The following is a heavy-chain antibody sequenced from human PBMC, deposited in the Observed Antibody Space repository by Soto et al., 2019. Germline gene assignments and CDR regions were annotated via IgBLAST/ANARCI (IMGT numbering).Heavy chain of an antibody. V-gene: IGHV3-30*18. CDR1: GFTFSSYG. CDR3: AKGEYSSSWYYYGMDV. J-gene: IGHJ6*02. D-gene: IGHD6-13*01. Sequence: GGSLRLSCAASGFTFSSYGMHWVRQAPGKGLEWVAVISYDGSNKYYADSVKGRFTISRDNSKNTLCLQMNSLRAEETAVYYCAKGEYSSSWYYYGMDVWGHGTTVSVSS. CDR2: ISYDGSNK.